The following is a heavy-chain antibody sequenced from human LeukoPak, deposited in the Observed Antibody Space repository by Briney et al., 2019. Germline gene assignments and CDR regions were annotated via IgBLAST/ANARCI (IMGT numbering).Heavy chain of an antibody. Sequence: PGGSLRLSCAASGFTFSSYEMNWVRQAPGKGPEWVSYISSSGSTIYYADSVKGRFTISRDNAKNSLYLQMNSLRAEDTAVYYCARSGSGWYRYYFDYWGQGTLVTVSS. D-gene: IGHD6-19*01. CDR3: ARSGSGWYRYYFDY. CDR2: ISSSGSTI. V-gene: IGHV3-48*03. J-gene: IGHJ4*02. CDR1: GFTFSSYE.